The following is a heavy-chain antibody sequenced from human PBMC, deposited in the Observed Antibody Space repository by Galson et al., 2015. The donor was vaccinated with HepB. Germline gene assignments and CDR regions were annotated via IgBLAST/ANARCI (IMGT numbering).Heavy chain of an antibody. D-gene: IGHD5-12*01. V-gene: IGHV4-34*01. J-gene: IGHJ5*02. Sequence: ETLSLTCVVYGGSFSGYYLTWIRQAPGKGLQWIGEISPSGSTDYNPSLKSRVSMSVDTSKNQFSLKLSSVTAADTALYYCARGGASRYSSWGQGTLVTVSS. CDR3: ARGGASRYSS. CDR2: ISPSGST. CDR1: GGSFSGYY.